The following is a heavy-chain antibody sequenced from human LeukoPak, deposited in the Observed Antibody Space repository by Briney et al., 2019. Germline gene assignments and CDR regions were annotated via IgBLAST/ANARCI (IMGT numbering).Heavy chain of an antibody. CDR1: GYSFTAFY. J-gene: IGHJ5*02. Sequence: ASVKVSCKASGYSFTAFYIHWVRQAPGQGLEWMGWIDPNTGGPNYAQKFQGRVTMTRDTSISTAYMELSRLRSDDTAVYYCARENVDTAMAFDPWGQGTLVTVSS. CDR2: IDPNTGGP. D-gene: IGHD5-18*01. CDR3: ARENVDTAMAFDP. V-gene: IGHV1-2*02.